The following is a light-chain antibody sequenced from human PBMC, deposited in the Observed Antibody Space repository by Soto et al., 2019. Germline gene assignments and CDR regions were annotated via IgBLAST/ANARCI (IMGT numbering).Light chain of an antibody. Sequence: DIQMTQSPSTLSGSVGDRVTITCRASQTISSWLAWYQQKPGKXXXLXXXXAXXLQSGVPSRFRGSGSETDFTLTITSLQSDDFATYYCQQYKDYVWTFGQGTKV. J-gene: IGKJ1*01. CDR3: QQYKDYVWT. CDR1: QTISSW. CDR2: XAX. V-gene: IGKV1-5*01.